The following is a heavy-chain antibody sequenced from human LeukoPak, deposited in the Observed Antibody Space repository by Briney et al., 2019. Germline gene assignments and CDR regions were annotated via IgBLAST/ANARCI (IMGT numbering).Heavy chain of an antibody. Sequence: SVTVSCTASGGTFSSYAISWVRQAPGQGLEWMGRIIPILGIANYAQKFQGRVTITADKSTSTAYMELSSLRSEDTAVYYCARDVEMATFFDYWGQGTLVTVSS. D-gene: IGHD5-24*01. J-gene: IGHJ4*02. CDR2: IIPILGIA. CDR1: GGTFSSYA. CDR3: ARDVEMATFFDY. V-gene: IGHV1-69*04.